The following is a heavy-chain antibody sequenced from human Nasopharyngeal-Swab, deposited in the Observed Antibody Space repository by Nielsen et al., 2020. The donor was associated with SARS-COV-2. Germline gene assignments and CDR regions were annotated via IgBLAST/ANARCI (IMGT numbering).Heavy chain of an antibody. CDR3: ASGPPSGRYGLEYFQH. CDR2: VSYDGSNK. CDR1: GFTFSSYG. J-gene: IGHJ1*01. Sequence: GESLKISCAASGFTFSSYGMHWVRQAPGKGLEWVAVVSYDGSNKYYADSVKGRFTISRDNSKNTLYLQMNSLRAEDTAVYYCASGPPSGRYGLEYFQHWGQGTLVTVSS. D-gene: IGHD6-19*01. V-gene: IGHV3-30*03.